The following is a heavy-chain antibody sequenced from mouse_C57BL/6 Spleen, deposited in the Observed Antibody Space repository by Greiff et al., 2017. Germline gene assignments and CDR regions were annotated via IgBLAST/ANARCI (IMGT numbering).Heavy chain of an antibody. CDR2: IDPETGGT. CDR3: TRITTVVARLDY. CDR1: GYTFTDYE. V-gene: IGHV1-15*01. D-gene: IGHD1-1*01. Sequence: QVQLQQSGAELVRPGASVTLSCKASGYTFTDYEMHWVKQTPVHGLEWIGAIDPETGGTAYNQKFKGKAILTADKSSSTAYMELRSLTSEDSAVYYCTRITTVVARLDYWGQGTTLTVSS. J-gene: IGHJ2*01.